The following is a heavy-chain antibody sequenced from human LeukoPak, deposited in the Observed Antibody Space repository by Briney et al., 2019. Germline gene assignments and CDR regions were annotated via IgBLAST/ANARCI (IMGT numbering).Heavy chain of an antibody. Sequence: GGSLRLSCAASGFTFSSYEMNWVRQAPGKGLEWVSYISSSGSTIYYADSVKGRFTISRDNAKNSLYLQMNSLRAEDTAVYYCARDHGDILTGYYQYYYYGMDVWGQGTTVTVSS. J-gene: IGHJ6*02. D-gene: IGHD3-9*01. CDR1: GFTFSSYE. V-gene: IGHV3-48*03. CDR3: ARDHGDILTGYYQYYYYGMDV. CDR2: ISSSGSTI.